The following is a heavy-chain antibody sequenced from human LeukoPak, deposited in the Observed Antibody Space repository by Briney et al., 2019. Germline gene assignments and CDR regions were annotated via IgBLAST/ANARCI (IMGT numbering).Heavy chain of an antibody. CDR1: GFTFHDYA. CDR3: ARVLDEWELPYFGY. CDR2: ISWDGGST. Sequence: GGSLRLSCAASGFTFHDYAVYWVRQAPGKGLEWVSLISWDGGSTYYADSVKGRFTISRDNAKNSLYLQMNSLRAEDTAVYYCARVLDEWELPYFGYWGQGTLVTVSS. D-gene: IGHD1-26*01. J-gene: IGHJ4*02. V-gene: IGHV3-43D*03.